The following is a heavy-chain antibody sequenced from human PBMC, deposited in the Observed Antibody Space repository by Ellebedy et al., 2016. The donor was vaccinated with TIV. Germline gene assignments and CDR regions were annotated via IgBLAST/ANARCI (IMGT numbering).Heavy chain of an antibody. Sequence: KVSXXGFGYIFTRHWIGWVRQRPGKGLEWMGIIHPGDSDTRSSPSFEGRVTISADKSISTAYLQWSSLRASDTAIYYCARLDYSESFDYYYGMDVWGQGTTVTVS. V-gene: IGHV5-51*01. CDR1: GYIFTRHW. CDR3: ARLDYSESFDYYYGMDV. J-gene: IGHJ6*02. CDR2: IHPGDSDT. D-gene: IGHD4-11*01.